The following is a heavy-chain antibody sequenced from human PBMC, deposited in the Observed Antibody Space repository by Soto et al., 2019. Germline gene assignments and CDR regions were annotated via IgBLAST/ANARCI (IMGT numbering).Heavy chain of an antibody. CDR1: GGSFSGYY. Sequence: QVQLQQWGAGLLKPSETLSLTCAVYGGSFSGYYWSWIRQPPGKGLEWIGEINHSGSTNYNPSLKSRVTISVDTSKNQLSLKLSSVTAADTAVYYCAREGGGIAADYYYYYMDVWGKGTTVTVSS. V-gene: IGHV4-34*01. J-gene: IGHJ6*03. CDR2: INHSGST. CDR3: AREGGGIAADYYYYYMDV. D-gene: IGHD6-13*01.